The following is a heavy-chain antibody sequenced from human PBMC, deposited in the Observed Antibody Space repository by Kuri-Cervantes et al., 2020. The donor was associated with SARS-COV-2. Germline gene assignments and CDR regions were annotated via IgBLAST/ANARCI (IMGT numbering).Heavy chain of an antibody. D-gene: IGHD1-14*01. CDR2: ISYDGSNK. J-gene: IGHJ5*02. CDR1: GFTFSSYA. V-gene: IGHV3-30-3*01. Sequence: GGSLRLSCAASGFTFSSYAMHWVRQAPGKGLEWVAVISYDGSNKYYADSVKGRFTISRDNSKNTLYLQMNSLRAEDTAVCYCARELVLTTSKNWFDPWGQGTLVTVSS. CDR3: ARELVLTTSKNWFDP.